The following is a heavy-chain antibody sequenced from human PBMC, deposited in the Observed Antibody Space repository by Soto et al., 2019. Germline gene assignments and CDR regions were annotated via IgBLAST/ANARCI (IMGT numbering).Heavy chain of an antibody. V-gene: IGHV1-69*01. J-gene: IGHJ6*02. D-gene: IGHD6-13*01. CDR1: GGTFSSYA. Sequence: QVQLVQSGAEVKKPGSSVKVSCKASGGTFSSYAISWVRQAPGQGLEWMGGIIPIFGTANYAQKFQGRVTITADESTSTAYMELSSLRSEDTAGYYCANYSSSWYPSGYYYGMDVWGQGTTVTVSS. CDR2: IIPIFGTA. CDR3: ANYSSSWYPSGYYYGMDV.